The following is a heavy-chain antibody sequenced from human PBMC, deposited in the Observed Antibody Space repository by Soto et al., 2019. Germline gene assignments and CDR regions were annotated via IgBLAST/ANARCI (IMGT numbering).Heavy chain of an antibody. Sequence: EVQLVESGGGLVKPGGSLRLSCAASGFTFSNAWMSWVRQAPGKGLEWVGRIKSKTDGGTTDYAAPVKGRFTISRDDSKNTLYLQMNSLKTEDTAVYYCTVHDYGDYIDYWGQGTLVTVSS. CDR3: TVHDYGDYIDY. J-gene: IGHJ4*02. CDR1: GFTFSNAW. V-gene: IGHV3-15*01. CDR2: IKSKTDGGTT. D-gene: IGHD4-17*01.